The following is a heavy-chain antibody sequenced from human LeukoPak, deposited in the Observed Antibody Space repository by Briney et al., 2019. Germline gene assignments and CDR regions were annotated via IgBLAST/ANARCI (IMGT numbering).Heavy chain of an antibody. D-gene: IGHD3-22*01. J-gene: IGHJ4*02. CDR1: GFSFSRYA. Sequence: GGSVRLSCAASGFSFSRYAMSWVHQAPGERLEWVSGISGSGGTTYYADSVKGRFSISRDNSKNTLYLQMNSLRAEDTAVYFCAKVADSSGYYPFDYWGQGTLVTVSS. CDR3: AKVADSSGYYPFDY. CDR2: ISGSGGTT. V-gene: IGHV3-23*01.